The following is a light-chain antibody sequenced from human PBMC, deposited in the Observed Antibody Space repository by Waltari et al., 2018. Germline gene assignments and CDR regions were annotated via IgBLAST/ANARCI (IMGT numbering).Light chain of an antibody. J-gene: IGKJ1*01. Sequence: DIQMTQSPSSMSASVGDRVSITCQASQDIRNYLSWYQQKPGKAPKLLIYDASNLETGVPSRFSGSASGTKITFTISSLQHEDIGTYYCQQYKDLPRKFGQGTKVEFK. V-gene: IGKV1-33*01. CDR1: QDIRNY. CDR2: DAS. CDR3: QQYKDLPRK.